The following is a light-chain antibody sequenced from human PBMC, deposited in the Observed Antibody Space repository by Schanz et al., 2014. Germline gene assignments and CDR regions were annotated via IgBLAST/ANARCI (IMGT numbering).Light chain of an antibody. CDR3: QQYTSYSPGT. V-gene: IGKV1-9*01. Sequence: IQLTQSPSSLSASVRDRVTITCRASQDISSYLGWYQQKPGKAPKLLIYATSTLQTGVPSRFSGSGFGTDFTLTISSLQPDDFATYHCQQYTSYSPGTFAQGTKVEIK. J-gene: IGKJ2*02. CDR1: QDISSY. CDR2: ATS.